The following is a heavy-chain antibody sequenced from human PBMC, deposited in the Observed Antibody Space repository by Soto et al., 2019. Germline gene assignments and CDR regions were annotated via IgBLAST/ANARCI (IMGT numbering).Heavy chain of an antibody. Sequence: ASVKISCKASGYTFTSYDINWVRQATGQGLEWMGWMNPNSGNTGYAQKLQGRVTMTRNTSISTAYMELSSLRSEDTAVYYCARGQIYCSGGSCYGVYGFDYWGEGTLVTVSS. J-gene: IGHJ4*02. CDR1: GYTFTSYD. V-gene: IGHV1-8*01. D-gene: IGHD2-15*01. CDR3: ARGQIYCSGGSCYGVYGFDY. CDR2: MNPNSGNT.